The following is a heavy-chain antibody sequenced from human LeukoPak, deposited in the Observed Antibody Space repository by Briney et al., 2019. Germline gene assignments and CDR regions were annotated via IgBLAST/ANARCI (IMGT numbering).Heavy chain of an antibody. V-gene: IGHV3-11*01. CDR2: ISSSGSTR. CDR1: GFTVSSNY. Sequence: GGSLRLSCAASGFTVSSNYMSWVRQTPGKGLEWVSYISSSGSTRYYADSVKGRFTISRDNAKNSLYLQMNSLRAEDTAVYYCARVSYGDYGENYFDYWGQGTLVTVSS. D-gene: IGHD4-17*01. J-gene: IGHJ4*02. CDR3: ARVSYGDYGENYFDY.